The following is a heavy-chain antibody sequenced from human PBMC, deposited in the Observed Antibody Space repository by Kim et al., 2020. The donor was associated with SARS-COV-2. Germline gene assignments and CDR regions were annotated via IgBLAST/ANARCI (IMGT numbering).Heavy chain of an antibody. D-gene: IGHD2-15*01. V-gene: IGHV6-1*01. J-gene: IGHJ5*02. Sequence: SQTLSLTCAISGDSVSSNSAAWNWIRQSRSRGLEWLGRTYYRSKWYNDYAVSVKSRITINPDTSKNQFSLQLNSVTPEDTAVYYCARDRRYCSGGICYSGWFDPWGQGTMVTVSS. CDR2: TYYRSKWYN. CDR1: GDSVSSNSAA. CDR3: ARDRRYCSGGICYSGWFDP.